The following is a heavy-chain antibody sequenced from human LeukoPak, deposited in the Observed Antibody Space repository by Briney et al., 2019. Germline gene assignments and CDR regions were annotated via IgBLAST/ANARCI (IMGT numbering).Heavy chain of an antibody. Sequence: APVKVSCKVSGYTLSDLSMHWVRQATGKGLEWMGGFDPGDGETIYTQKFQGRVTMTEDTSTDTAYMELSSLRSEDTAVYYCAAGGVYDLFDYWGQGTLVTVSS. J-gene: IGHJ4*02. V-gene: IGHV1-24*01. CDR1: GYTLSDLS. D-gene: IGHD5/OR15-5a*01. CDR3: AAGGVYDLFDY. CDR2: FDPGDGET.